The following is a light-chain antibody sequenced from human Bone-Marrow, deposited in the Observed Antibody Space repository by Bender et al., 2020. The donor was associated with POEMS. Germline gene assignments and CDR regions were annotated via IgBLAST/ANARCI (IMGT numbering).Light chain of an antibody. Sequence: QSTLTQPASVSGSPGQSITISCTGTSSDVGNYNLVSWYQQHPGKAPKFLIYDVNKRPSGVPDRFSGSKSGNTASLTISGLQAEDEANYYCCSYAGSNTFGVFGGGTKLTVL. CDR3: CSYAGSNTFGV. CDR2: DVN. V-gene: IGLV2-23*02. CDR1: SSDVGNYNL. J-gene: IGLJ3*02.